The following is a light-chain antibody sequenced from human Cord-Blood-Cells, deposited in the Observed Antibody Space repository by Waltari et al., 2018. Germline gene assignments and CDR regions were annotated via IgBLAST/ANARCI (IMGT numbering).Light chain of an antibody. Sequence: DIQMTQSPSSLSASVGDRVTITCRASQSISSYLNWYQQKPGKAPKLLIYAASSVQSGVPSRFSGSGSGTDFTLTISSLQPEDFATYYCQQSYSTPWTFGQGTTVEIK. CDR3: QQSYSTPWT. CDR1: QSISSY. CDR2: AAS. J-gene: IGKJ1*01. V-gene: IGKV1-39*01.